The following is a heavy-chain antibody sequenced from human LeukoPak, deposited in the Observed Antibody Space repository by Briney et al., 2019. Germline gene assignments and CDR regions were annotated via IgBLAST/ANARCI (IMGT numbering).Heavy chain of an antibody. D-gene: IGHD4/OR15-4a*01. J-gene: IGHJ4*02. CDR3: ARGAPYDYGEFDY. CDR1: GDSVSSNSAA. Sequence: SQTLSLTCAISGDSVSSNSAAWNWIRQSPSSGLEWLGRTYYKSKWYNDYAVSVKSRITINPDTPKNQFSLQLNSVTPEDTAVYYCARGAPYDYGEFDYWGQGTLVTVSS. CDR2: TYYKSKWYN. V-gene: IGHV6-1*01.